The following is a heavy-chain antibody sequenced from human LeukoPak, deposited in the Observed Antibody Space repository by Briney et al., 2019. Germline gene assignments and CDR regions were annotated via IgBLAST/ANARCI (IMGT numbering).Heavy chain of an antibody. J-gene: IGHJ5*02. D-gene: IGHD3-16*02. CDR1: GGSFSGYY. Sequence: KPSKTLSLTCAVYGGSFSGYYWSWIRQPPGKGLEWIGEINHSGSTNYNPSLKSRVTISVDTSKNQFSLKLSSVTAADTAVYYCARGRGYYVWGSYRQNWFDPWGQGTLVTVSS. CDR3: ARGRGYYVWGSYRQNWFDP. CDR2: INHSGST. V-gene: IGHV4-34*01.